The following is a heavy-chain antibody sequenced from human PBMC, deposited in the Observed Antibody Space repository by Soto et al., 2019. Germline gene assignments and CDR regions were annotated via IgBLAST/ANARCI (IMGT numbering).Heavy chain of an antibody. D-gene: IGHD5-12*01. CDR3: ARAGGYEVQGSNWFGP. CDR2: IYARGST. J-gene: IGHJ5*02. CDR1: GGSISSHY. Sequence: QVQLQESGPGLVKPSETLSLTCTVSGGSISSHYWSWIRQPAGKGLEWIGRIYARGSTNYNPSLKSRVTMSLDTSRNQFSLKLTSVTAADTAMYYCARAGGYEVQGSNWFGPWGQGTLVTVSS. V-gene: IGHV4-4*07.